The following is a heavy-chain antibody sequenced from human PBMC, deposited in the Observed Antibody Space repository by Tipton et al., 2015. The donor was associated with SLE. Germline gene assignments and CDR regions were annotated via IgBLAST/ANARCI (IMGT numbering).Heavy chain of an antibody. CDR1: GFTFSSYE. CDR2: IYYSGST. Sequence: LRLSCAASGFTFSSYEMNWVRQAPGKGLEWIGSIYYSGSTYYNPSLKSRVTISVDTSKNQFSLKLSSVTAADTAVYYCARARGVIDPFDYWGQGTLVTVSS. J-gene: IGHJ4*02. V-gene: IGHV4-39*07. D-gene: IGHD3-16*02. CDR3: ARARGVIDPFDY.